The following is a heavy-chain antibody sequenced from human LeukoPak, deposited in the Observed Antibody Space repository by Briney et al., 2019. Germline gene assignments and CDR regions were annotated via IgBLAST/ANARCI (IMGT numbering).Heavy chain of an antibody. J-gene: IGHJ4*02. CDR2: ISYDGSNK. V-gene: IGHV3-30-3*01. D-gene: IGHD2-8*02. CDR1: GFTFSSYA. Sequence: GGSLRLSCAASGFTFSSYAMHWVRQAPGKGLEWVAVISYDGSNKYYADSEKGRFTISRDYSKNTLYLQMNSLRAEDTAVYYCAREEGLVLDYWGQGTLVTVSS. CDR3: AREEGLVLDY.